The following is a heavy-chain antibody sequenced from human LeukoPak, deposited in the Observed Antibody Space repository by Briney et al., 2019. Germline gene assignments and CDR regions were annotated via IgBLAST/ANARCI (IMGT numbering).Heavy chain of an antibody. D-gene: IGHD6-13*01. V-gene: IGHV3-21*01. Sequence: KPGGSLRLSCAASGFTFSSYSMNRVRQAPGKGLEWVSSISSSSSYIYYADSVKGRFTISRDNAKNSLYLQMNSLRAEDTAVYYCARGIAAADDYWGQGTLVTVSS. CDR3: ARGIAAADDY. CDR2: ISSSSSYI. J-gene: IGHJ4*02. CDR1: GFTFSSYS.